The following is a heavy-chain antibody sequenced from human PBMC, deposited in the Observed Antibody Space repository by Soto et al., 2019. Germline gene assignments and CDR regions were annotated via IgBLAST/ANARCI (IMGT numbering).Heavy chain of an antibody. J-gene: IGHJ4*02. Sequence: GTSVKVTCKDSGGSYSSNASSWVRQAPGQGLEWMGGIIPIFGTANYAQKFQGRVTITADESTSTAYMELSSVTAADTAVYYCARGKRSGYGPFDYWGQGTLVTVSS. CDR2: IIPIFGTA. CDR3: ARGKRSGYGPFDY. D-gene: IGHD5-12*01. V-gene: IGHV1-69*13. CDR1: GGSYSSNA.